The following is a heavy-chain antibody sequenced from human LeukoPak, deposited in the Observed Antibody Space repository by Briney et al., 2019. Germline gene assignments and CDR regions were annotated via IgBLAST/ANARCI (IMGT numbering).Heavy chain of an antibody. J-gene: IGHJ5*02. CDR3: ARFSMYVAVAGWFDP. CDR2: ISGSGGST. V-gene: IGHV3-23*01. Sequence: GGSLRLSCAASGFTFSSYAMSWVRQAPGKGLEWVSAISGSGGSTYCADSVKGRFTISRDNSKNTLYLQMNSLRAEDTAVYYCARFSMYVAVAGWFDPWGQGTLVTVSS. CDR1: GFTFSSYA. D-gene: IGHD6-19*01.